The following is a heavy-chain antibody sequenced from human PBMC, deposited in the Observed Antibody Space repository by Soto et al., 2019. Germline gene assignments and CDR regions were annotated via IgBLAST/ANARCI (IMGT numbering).Heavy chain of an antibody. Sequence: VGSLRLSCAASGFTFSSYSMNWVRQAPGKGLEWVSSISSSSSYIYYADSVKGRFTIPRDNAKNSLYLEMNSLSAEDTALYYCARESEDLTSNFDYWGQGTLVTVSS. CDR1: GFTFSSYS. J-gene: IGHJ4*02. V-gene: IGHV3-21*01. CDR3: ARESEDLTSNFDY. CDR2: ISSSSSYI.